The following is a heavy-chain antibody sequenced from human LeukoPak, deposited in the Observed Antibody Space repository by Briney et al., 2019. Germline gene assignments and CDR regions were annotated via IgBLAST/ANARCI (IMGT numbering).Heavy chain of an antibody. J-gene: IGHJ4*02. Sequence: GESLKVSCKGSGYSFTSYWIIWVRQMPGKGLEWMGRIDPSDSYTNYSPSLQGHVTISADKSISAAYLQWSNLKASDTAMYYCARARGDHYSFDYWGQETLVTVSS. CDR3: ARARGDHYSFDY. D-gene: IGHD3-10*01. V-gene: IGHV5-10-1*01. CDR1: GYSFTSYW. CDR2: IDPSDSYT.